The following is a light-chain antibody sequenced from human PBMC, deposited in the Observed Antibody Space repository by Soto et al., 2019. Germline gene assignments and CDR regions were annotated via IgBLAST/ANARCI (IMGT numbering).Light chain of an antibody. CDR3: ETWNSNTRV. J-gene: IGLJ3*02. Sequence: QPVLTQSSSASASLGSSVNLTCTLSSGHRSYIIAWRQQQPGKAPRFLMRLESSGSQNKGSGVPDRFSGSSSGAARYLTISNLQSEDEADYYCETWNSNTRVFGGGTKLTVL. V-gene: IGLV4-60*03. CDR1: SGHRSYI. CDR2: LESSGSQ.